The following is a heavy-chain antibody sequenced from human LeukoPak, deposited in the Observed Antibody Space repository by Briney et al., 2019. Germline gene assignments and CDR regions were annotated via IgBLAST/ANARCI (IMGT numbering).Heavy chain of an antibody. CDR1: GASISRTTYY. CDR2: MFYSGYT. D-gene: IGHD7-27*01. Sequence: SETLSLTCTVSGASISRTTYYWGWLRQPPGKGLEWIATMFYSGYTYYNPSLKSRVTISIDTSENQVSLKLSFVTAADTALYYCAKEPTGDKSFDSWGQETLVTVSP. J-gene: IGHJ4*02. V-gene: IGHV4-39*07. CDR3: AKEPTGDKSFDS.